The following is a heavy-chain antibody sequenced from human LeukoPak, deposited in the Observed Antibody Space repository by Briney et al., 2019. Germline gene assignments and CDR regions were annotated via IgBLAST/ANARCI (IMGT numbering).Heavy chain of an antibody. CDR1: GGSISSSSYY. CDR3: ARDRIGFDY. J-gene: IGHJ4*02. CDR2: IYTSGST. V-gene: IGHV4-61*02. Sequence: PSETLSLTCTVSGGSISSSSYYWGWIRQPPGKGLEWIGRIYTSGSTNYNPSLKCRVTISVDTSKNQFSLKLSSVTAADTAVYYCARDRIGFDYWGQGTLVTVSS. D-gene: IGHD2-15*01.